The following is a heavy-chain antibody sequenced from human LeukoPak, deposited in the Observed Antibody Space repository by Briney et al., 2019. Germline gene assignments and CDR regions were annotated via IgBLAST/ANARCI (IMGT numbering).Heavy chain of an antibody. D-gene: IGHD2-21*02. V-gene: IGHV3-33*06. Sequence: GRSLRLSCAASGFTFSSYGMHWVRQAPGKGLEWVAVIWYDGSNKYYADSVKGRFTISRDNSKNTLYLQMNSLRAEDTAVYYCAKGVWNCGGDCYSTFDYWGQGTLVTVSS. J-gene: IGHJ4*02. CDR3: AKGVWNCGGDCYSTFDY. CDR2: IWYDGSNK. CDR1: GFTFSSYG.